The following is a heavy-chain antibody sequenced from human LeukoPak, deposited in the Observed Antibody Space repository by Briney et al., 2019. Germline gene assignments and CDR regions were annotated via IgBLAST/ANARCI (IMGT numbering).Heavy chain of an antibody. D-gene: IGHD6-19*01. CDR2: IWYDGSNK. V-gene: IGHV3-33*06. Sequence: GGSLRLSCAASGFTFSSYGMHWVRQAPGKGLEWVAVIWYDGSNKYYADSVKDRFTISRDNSKNTLYLQMNSLRAEDTAVYYCAKDRPIAVAGIIDYWGQGTLVTVSS. CDR3: AKDRPIAVAGIIDY. J-gene: IGHJ4*02. CDR1: GFTFSSYG.